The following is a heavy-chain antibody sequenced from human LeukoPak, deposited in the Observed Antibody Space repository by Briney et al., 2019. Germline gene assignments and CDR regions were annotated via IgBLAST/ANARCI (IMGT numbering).Heavy chain of an antibody. CDR3: ARDPDYGTKRFDF. V-gene: IGHV1-2*02. CDR1: GYTFTDYY. CDR2: INPLTGST. D-gene: IGHD4-17*01. Sequence: ASVKVSCKASGYTFTDYYMHWVRQAPRQGLEWVGWINPLTGSTTYAQNFQGRVTMTRDTSISTAYMELSRLRSDDTAVYYCARDPDYGTKRFDFWGQGAMVTVSS. J-gene: IGHJ4*02.